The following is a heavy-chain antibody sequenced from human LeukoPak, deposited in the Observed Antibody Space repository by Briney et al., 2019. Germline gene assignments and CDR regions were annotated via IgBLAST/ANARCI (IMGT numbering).Heavy chain of an antibody. V-gene: IGHV1-18*01. Sequence: ASVKVSCKASGYTFTSYGISWVRQAPGQGLEWMGWISAYNGNTNYAQKLQGRVTMTTDTSTSTAYMELRSLRSDDTAVYYCARDLGLAPGYGDYGVVDYWGLGTLVTVSS. J-gene: IGHJ4*02. CDR3: ARDLGLAPGYGDYGVVDY. CDR2: ISAYNGNT. D-gene: IGHD4-17*01. CDR1: GYTFTSYG.